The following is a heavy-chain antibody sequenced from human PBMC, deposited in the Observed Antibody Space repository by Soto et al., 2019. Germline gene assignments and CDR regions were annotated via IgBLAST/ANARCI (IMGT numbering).Heavy chain of an antibody. CDR1: GGTFSSYA. V-gene: IGHV1-69*01. CDR3: ASGGGKTYYYDSSGYVDAFDI. Sequence: ASLKVCCNASGGTFSSYAISWARQAPGQGLEWMGGIIPIFGTANYAQKFQGRVTITANESTSTAYMELSSLRSEDTAVYYYASGGGKTYYYDSSGYVDAFDIWGQGTMVTVSS. CDR2: IIPIFGTA. D-gene: IGHD3-22*01. J-gene: IGHJ3*02.